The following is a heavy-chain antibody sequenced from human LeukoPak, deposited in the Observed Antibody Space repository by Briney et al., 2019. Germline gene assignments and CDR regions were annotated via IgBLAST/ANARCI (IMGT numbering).Heavy chain of an antibody. V-gene: IGHV3-20*04. J-gene: IGHJ4*02. D-gene: IGHD3-22*01. CDR2: INWNGGST. CDR1: GFIFDDYG. Sequence: GGSLRLSCAASGFIFDDYGMSWVRQAPGKGLVWGSGINWNGGSTGYADSVKGRFTISRDNAKNSLYLQMNSLRAEDTALYYCARGVIVVADTPFDYWGQGTLVTVSS. CDR3: ARGVIVVADTPFDY.